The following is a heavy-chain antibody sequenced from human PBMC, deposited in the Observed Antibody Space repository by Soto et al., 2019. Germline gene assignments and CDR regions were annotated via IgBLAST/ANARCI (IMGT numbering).Heavy chain of an antibody. V-gene: IGHV1-8*01. Sequence: QVQLVQSGAEVKKPGASVKVSCKSSGYTFTSYDINWVRQATGQGVEWMGWMKPKSGNTGYAQKFQGRVTMTRNTSISTAYMELSSLSSEDTAVYYCAREKTSYGMDVWGQGTTVTVSS. CDR2: MKPKSGNT. J-gene: IGHJ6*02. CDR1: GYTFTSYD. CDR3: AREKTSYGMDV.